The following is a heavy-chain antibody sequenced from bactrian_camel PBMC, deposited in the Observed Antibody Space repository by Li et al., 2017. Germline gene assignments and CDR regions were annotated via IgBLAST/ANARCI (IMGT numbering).Heavy chain of an antibody. CDR3: AACDPDRSQPTVAGPPGLYKF. V-gene: IGHV3S40*01. Sequence: DVQLVESGGGSVQPGGSLRLSCAASGFTFSRYGMDWVRQAPGKGLEFVSIINPTGGSTYYADSTKGRFTISRDNAKNTVYLQMDSLKPEDTAIYYCAACDPDRSQPTVAGPPGLYKFWGQGTQVTVS. J-gene: IGHJ4*01. CDR1: GFTFSRYG. CDR2: INPTGGST. D-gene: IGHD6*01.